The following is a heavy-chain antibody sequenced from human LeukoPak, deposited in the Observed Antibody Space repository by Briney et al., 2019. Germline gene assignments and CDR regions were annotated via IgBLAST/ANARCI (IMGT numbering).Heavy chain of an antibody. Sequence: GGSLRLSCAVSGLIFSSYGMHWVRQAPGKGLEWVSYISSRGDVIQYADSVKGRFTISRDNAKNSLYMQMNSLTAEDTAVYYCARETGSGSFFSYWGQGTLVPVSS. CDR1: GLIFSSYG. V-gene: IGHV3-48*04. J-gene: IGHJ4*02. CDR2: ISSRGDVI. CDR3: ARETGSGSFFSY. D-gene: IGHD3-10*01.